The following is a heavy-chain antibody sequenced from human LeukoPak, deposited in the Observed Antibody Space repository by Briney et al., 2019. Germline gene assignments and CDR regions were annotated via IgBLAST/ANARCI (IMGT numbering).Heavy chain of an antibody. CDR1: GDSVSSNSDA. J-gene: IGHJ4*02. CDR2: TYYRSKWYY. CDR3: ARDPVGGSTIFGY. D-gene: IGHD1-26*01. V-gene: IGHV6-1*01. Sequence: SQTLSLTCAISGDSVSSNSDAWNWIRQSPSRGLEWLGRTYYRSKWYYDYAVAVKSRISINTDTSKNQFSLQLSSVTPEDTAVYYCARDPVGGSTIFGYWGQGTLVTVSS.